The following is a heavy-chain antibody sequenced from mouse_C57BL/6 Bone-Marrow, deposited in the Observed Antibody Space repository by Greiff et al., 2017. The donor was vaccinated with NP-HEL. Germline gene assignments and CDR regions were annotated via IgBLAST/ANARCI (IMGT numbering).Heavy chain of an antibody. CDR1: GYSITSGYY. Sequence: EVQLVESGPGLVKPSQSLSLTCSVTGYSITSGYYWNWIRQFPGNQLEWMGYISYDGSNNYNPSLKNRISITRDTSKNQFFLKLNSVTTEDTATYYCARVTRVVKSLFDYWGQGTTLTVSS. CDR3: ARVTRVVKSLFDY. V-gene: IGHV3-6*01. D-gene: IGHD1-1*02. CDR2: ISYDGSN. J-gene: IGHJ2*01.